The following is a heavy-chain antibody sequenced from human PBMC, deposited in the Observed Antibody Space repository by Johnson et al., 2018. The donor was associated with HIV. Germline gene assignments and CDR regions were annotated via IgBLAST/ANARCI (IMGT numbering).Heavy chain of an antibody. CDR2: ISYDGSNI. Sequence: QVQLVESGGGVVQPGRSLRLSCAASGFTLSDSALHWVRQAPGKGLEWVAVISYDGSNILYADSVKGRFTISRDNSKNTLYLQMNSLRAEDTAAYYCAKESETYGGNIGFEHPFDIWGQGTMVTVSS. J-gene: IGHJ3*02. D-gene: IGHD4-23*01. CDR1: GFTLSDSA. CDR3: AKESETYGGNIGFEHPFDI. V-gene: IGHV3-30*14.